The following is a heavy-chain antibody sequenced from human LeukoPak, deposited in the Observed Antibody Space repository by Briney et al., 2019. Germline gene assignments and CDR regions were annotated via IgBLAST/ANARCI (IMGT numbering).Heavy chain of an antibody. J-gene: IGHJ4*02. CDR1: GFTFTAYT. CDR3: TRDLEY. CDR2: IDYGGSVT. V-gene: IGHV3-48*01. Sequence: PGGSLRLSCSASGFTFTAYTMNRVRQAPGKGPEWVSYIDYGGSVTHYADSVKGRFTISRDNAENSLYLQMNSLRVEDTAVYYCTRDLEYWSQGVQVTVSS.